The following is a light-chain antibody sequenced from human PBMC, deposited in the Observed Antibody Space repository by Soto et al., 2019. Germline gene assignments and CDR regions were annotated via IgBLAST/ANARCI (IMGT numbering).Light chain of an antibody. V-gene: IGKV3-15*01. CDR2: GAS. Sequence: EIVLTQSPGTLSLSPGERASLSCRASQSVSSNYLAWFQQKPGQAPRLLISGASNRATGIPARFSGSGSGTEFTLTISSLQSEDFAVYYCQQYNNWPPLTFGGGTKVDIK. CDR3: QQYNNWPPLT. CDR1: QSVSSN. J-gene: IGKJ4*01.